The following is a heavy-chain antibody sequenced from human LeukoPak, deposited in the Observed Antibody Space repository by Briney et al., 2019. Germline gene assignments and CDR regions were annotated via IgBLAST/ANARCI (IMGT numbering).Heavy chain of an antibody. Sequence: GGSLRLSCAASGFTVSSNYMSWVRQAPGKGLEWVSVIYSGGSTYYADSVKGRFTISRDNAKNSLYLQMNSLRAEDTAVYYCARLQYCSSTSCLTDAFDIWGQGTMVTVSS. CDR1: GFTVSSNY. V-gene: IGHV3-53*01. CDR2: IYSGGST. J-gene: IGHJ3*02. D-gene: IGHD2-2*01. CDR3: ARLQYCSSTSCLTDAFDI.